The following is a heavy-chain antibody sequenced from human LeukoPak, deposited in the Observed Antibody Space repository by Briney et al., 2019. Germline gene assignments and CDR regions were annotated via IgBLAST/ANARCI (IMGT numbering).Heavy chain of an antibody. J-gene: IGHJ4*02. CDR1: GGSISSYY. V-gene: IGHV4-59*01. D-gene: IGHD3-22*01. Sequence: SETLSLTCTVSGGSISSYYWSWIRQPPGKGLEWIGYIYYSGSTNYNPSLKSRVTISVDTSKNQFSLKLSSVTAADTAVYYCARSYYYDSSGFIGYWGQGTLVTVSS. CDR3: ARSYYYDSSGFIGY. CDR2: IYYSGST.